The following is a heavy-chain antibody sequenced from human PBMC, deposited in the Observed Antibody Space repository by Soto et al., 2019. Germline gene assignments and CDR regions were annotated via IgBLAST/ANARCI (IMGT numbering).Heavy chain of an antibody. V-gene: IGHV3-13*01. CDR1: GFTFSSYD. CDR2: IGTAGDT. Sequence: GGSLRLSCAASGFTFSSYDMHWVRQATGKGLEWVSAIGTAGDTYYPGSVKGRFTISRENAKNSLYLQMNSLRAGDTAVYYCARGYCSSTSCYLNNWFDPWGQGTLVTVSS. J-gene: IGHJ5*02. D-gene: IGHD2-2*01. CDR3: ARGYCSSTSCYLNNWFDP.